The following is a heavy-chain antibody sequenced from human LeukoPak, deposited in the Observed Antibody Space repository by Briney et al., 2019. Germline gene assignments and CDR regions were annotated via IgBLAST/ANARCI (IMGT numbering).Heavy chain of an antibody. CDR1: GYTFTGYY. Sequence: ASVTVSCKASGYTFTGYYMHWVRQAPGQGLEWMGWINPNSGGTNYAQKFQGRVTMTRDTSISTAYMELSRLRSDDTAVYYCARDNGDYVGYGMDVWGQGTTVTVSS. D-gene: IGHD4-17*01. J-gene: IGHJ6*02. V-gene: IGHV1-2*02. CDR2: INPNSGGT. CDR3: ARDNGDYVGYGMDV.